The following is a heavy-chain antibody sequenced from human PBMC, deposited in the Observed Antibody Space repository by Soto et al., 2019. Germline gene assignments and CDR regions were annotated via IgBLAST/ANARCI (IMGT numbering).Heavy chain of an antibody. Sequence: ASVKVSCKASGYTFTGYYMHWVRQAPGQGLEWMGWINPNSGGTNYAQKFQGWVTMTRDTSISTAYMELSRLRSDDTAVYYCARIQSGYSYALAYWGQGTLVTVSS. J-gene: IGHJ4*02. CDR3: ARIQSGYSYALAY. CDR1: GYTFTGYY. CDR2: INPNSGGT. D-gene: IGHD5-18*01. V-gene: IGHV1-2*04.